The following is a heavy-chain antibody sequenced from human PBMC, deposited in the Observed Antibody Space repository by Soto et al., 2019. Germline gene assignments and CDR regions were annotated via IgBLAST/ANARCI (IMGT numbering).Heavy chain of an antibody. V-gene: IGHV1-2*07. CDR1: GYPVTAYY. D-gene: IGHD3-3*01. J-gene: IGHJ3*02. CDR3: ARWWGVGVARSAAFDM. CDR2: INTGTGAA. Sequence: QLHLVQSGAVVKKPGASVTVSCSASGYPVTAYYMHWVRQAPGRGLEWMGGINTGTGAAKYTHTFRARVTFTRYTSTSIFVMKLSGLTSPDPAVCYCARWWGVGVARSAAFDMWGQGTLVTVSS.